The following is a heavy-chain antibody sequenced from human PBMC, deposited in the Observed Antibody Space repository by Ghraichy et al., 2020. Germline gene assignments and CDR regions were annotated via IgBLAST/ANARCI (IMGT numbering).Heavy chain of an antibody. Sequence: GGSLRLSCAASGFTFSSYAMSWVRQAPGKGLEWVSAISGSGGSTYYADSVKGRFTISRDNSKNTLYLQMNSLRAEDTAVYYCAKEQRQNSGSSNWFDPWGQGTLVTVSS. D-gene: IGHD1-26*01. CDR2: ISGSGGST. J-gene: IGHJ5*02. V-gene: IGHV3-23*01. CDR1: GFTFSSYA. CDR3: AKEQRQNSGSSNWFDP.